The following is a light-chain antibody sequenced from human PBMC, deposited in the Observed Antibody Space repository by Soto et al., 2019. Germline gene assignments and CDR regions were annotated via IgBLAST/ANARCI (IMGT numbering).Light chain of an antibody. Sequence: IVLTQSPGTRSLSPGERATLSCRASQSVSSYLAWYQQEPGQAPRLLIYDASNRATGIPARFSGSGSGTDFTLTISSLEPEDFAVYYCQQRSNWPLTFGGGTKVDIK. CDR1: QSVSSY. CDR3: QQRSNWPLT. V-gene: IGKV3-11*01. J-gene: IGKJ4*01. CDR2: DAS.